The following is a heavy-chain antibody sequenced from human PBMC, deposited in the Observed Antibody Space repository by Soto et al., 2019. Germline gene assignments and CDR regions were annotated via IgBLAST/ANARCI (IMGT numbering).Heavy chain of an antibody. CDR2: IKQDGNAK. V-gene: IGHV3-7*01. Sequence: VQLVESGGGLVQPGGSLRLSCAASGLTFSSYWMSWVRQAPGKGLEWLAKIKQDGNAKYCVDSVKGRFTISRDKAQNSPYLGMDSVRAEDTAVYYCARVMDFWSGCGRVKYYGMDVWGQGTTVAVS. CDR1: GLTFSSYW. D-gene: IGHD3-3*01. CDR3: ARVMDFWSGCGRVKYYGMDV. J-gene: IGHJ6*02.